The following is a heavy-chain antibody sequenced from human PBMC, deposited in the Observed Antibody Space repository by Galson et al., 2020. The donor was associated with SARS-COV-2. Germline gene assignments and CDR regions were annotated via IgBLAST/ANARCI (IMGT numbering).Heavy chain of an antibody. CDR3: WIGAPGMPLDY. V-gene: IGHV3-30*03. J-gene: IGHJ4*02. CDR1: GITFRNYG. CDR2: ISTDGNNK. Sequence: TGGSLRLSCVASGITFRNYGLQWVRQAPAKGLEWTAVISTDGNNKEYADSVKGRFTIARDNSKNTVYLQVNSMRAEDTAVYYCWIGAPGMPLDYGGQGTLVTVSS. D-gene: IGHD6-13*01.